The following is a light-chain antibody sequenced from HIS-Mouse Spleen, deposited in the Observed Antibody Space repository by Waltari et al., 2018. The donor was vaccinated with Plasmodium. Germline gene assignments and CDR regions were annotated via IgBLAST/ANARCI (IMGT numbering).Light chain of an antibody. Sequence: QSALTQPPSASGSPGQSVTISCTGTSSDVGGYTYVPWYQQHPGKAPQLMIYEVSQRPSGVPDRFSGSKSGNTASLTVSGLQAEDEADYYCSSYAGSNNLVFGGGTKLTVL. CDR2: EVS. J-gene: IGLJ2*01. CDR1: SSDVGGYTY. CDR3: SSYAGSNNLV. V-gene: IGLV2-8*01.